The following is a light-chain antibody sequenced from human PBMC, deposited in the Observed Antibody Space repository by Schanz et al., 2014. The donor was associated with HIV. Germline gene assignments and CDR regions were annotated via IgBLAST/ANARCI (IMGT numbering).Light chain of an antibody. CDR3: ATWDDSLNGWV. V-gene: IGLV1-44*01. CDR2: NTY. CDR1: SSNFRRNA. J-gene: IGLJ3*02. Sequence: QSVLTQPPSASGTPGQRVTISCSGSSSNFRRNAVNWSQHLPGTAPKLVIYNTYHRPSGVPDRFSGSQSGASASLAISGLQSEDEADFYCATWDDSLNGWVFGGGTKLTVL.